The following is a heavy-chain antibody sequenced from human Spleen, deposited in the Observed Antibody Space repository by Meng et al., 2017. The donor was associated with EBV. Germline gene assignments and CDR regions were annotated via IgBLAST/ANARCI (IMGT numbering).Heavy chain of an antibody. CDR2: INESGIT. CDR1: GESFSGHY. Sequence: HVQLHQVGAGLLKPSETLSLTCALYGESFSGHYWTWIRQPPGKGLEWIGEINESGITNYNPSLKSRVTLSIDTSERHFSLNLSSVTAADTAVYYCARQSTYRLLDPWGQGTLVTVSS. V-gene: IGHV4-34*01. D-gene: IGHD3-16*02. J-gene: IGHJ5*02. CDR3: ARQSTYRLLDP.